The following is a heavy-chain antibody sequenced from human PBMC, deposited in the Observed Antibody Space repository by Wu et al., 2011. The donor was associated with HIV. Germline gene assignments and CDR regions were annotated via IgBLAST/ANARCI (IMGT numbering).Heavy chain of an antibody. Sequence: EVRKAWAVSEGSCKASGXTFTSYYMHWVRQAPGQGLEWMGIINPSGGSTSYAQKFQGRVTMTRDTSTSTVYMELSSLRSEDTAVYYCARDLGIWGVITEYYYGMDVWGQGTTVTVSS. CDR1: GXTFTSYY. V-gene: IGHV1-46*01. J-gene: IGHJ6*02. CDR3: ARDLGIWGVITEYYYGMDV. CDR2: INPSGGST. D-gene: IGHD2-21*01.